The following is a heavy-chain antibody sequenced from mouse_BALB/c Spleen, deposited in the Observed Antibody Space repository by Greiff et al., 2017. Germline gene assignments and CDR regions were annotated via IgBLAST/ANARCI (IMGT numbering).Heavy chain of an antibody. Sequence: VKLMESGPGLVQPSQSLSITCTVSGFSLTSYGVHWVRQSPGKGLEWLGVIWSGGSTDYNAAFISRLSISKDNSKSQVFFKMNSLQANDTAIYYGASPYYNGSSYTGDYAMDYWGQGTSVTVSS. V-gene: IGHV2-2*02. J-gene: IGHJ4*01. CDR1: GFSLTSYG. CDR3: ASPYYNGSSYTGDYAMDY. D-gene: IGHD1-1*01. CDR2: IWSGGST.